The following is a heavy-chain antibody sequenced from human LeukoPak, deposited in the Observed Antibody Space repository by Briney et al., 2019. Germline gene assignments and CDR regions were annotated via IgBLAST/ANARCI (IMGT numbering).Heavy chain of an antibody. CDR1: GYSFTSYW. J-gene: IGHJ4*02. CDR2: IYPGDSDT. Sequence: GESLKISCKGSGYSFTSYWIGWVRHMPGKGLEWMGIIYPGDSDTRYSPSFQGQVTISADKSISTAYLQWSSLKASDTAMYYCARSSPYYDSSGYNYFDYWGQGTLVTVSS. CDR3: ARSSPYYDSSGYNYFDY. D-gene: IGHD3-22*01. V-gene: IGHV5-51*01.